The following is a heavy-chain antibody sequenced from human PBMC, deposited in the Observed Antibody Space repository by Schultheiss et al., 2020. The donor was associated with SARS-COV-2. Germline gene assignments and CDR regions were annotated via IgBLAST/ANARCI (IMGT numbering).Heavy chain of an antibody. CDR3: ARDRPPYYYDSSGYFPYYGMDV. CDR2: ISSSGSTI. CDR1: GFTFSDHY. V-gene: IGHV3-11*04. J-gene: IGHJ6*02. D-gene: IGHD3-22*01. Sequence: GGSLRLSCAASGFTFSDHYMDWVRQAPGKGLEWVSYISSSGSTIYYADSVKGRFTISRDNAKNSLYLQMNSLRAEDTAVYYCARDRPPYYYDSSGYFPYYGMDVWGQGTTVTVSS.